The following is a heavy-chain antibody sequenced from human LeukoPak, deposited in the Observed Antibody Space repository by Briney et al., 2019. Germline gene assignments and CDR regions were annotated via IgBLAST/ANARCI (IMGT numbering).Heavy chain of an antibody. CDR2: ISSNSIYV. Sequence: PGGSLRLSCAASGFTFSSYSMNWVRQAPGKGLEWVSSISSNSIYVFYADSMKGRFTISRDNAKNSLSLQMNSLRAEDTAVYYCARDQVDRIWYFDYWGRGTLVTVSS. D-gene: IGHD1-14*01. CDR1: GFTFSSYS. CDR3: ARDQVDRIWYFDY. J-gene: IGHJ4*02. V-gene: IGHV3-21*01.